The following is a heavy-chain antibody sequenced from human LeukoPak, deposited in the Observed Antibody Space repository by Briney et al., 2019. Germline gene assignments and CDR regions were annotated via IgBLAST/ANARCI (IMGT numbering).Heavy chain of an antibody. CDR3: ARGPPTPNGIRGSGHDYGDY. J-gene: IGHJ4*02. V-gene: IGHV3-7*01. CDR1: GFSFSNYW. Sequence: PGGSLRLSCAASGFSFSNYWMSWVRQGPGKGLEWVANIKQDGIEKRYVDSVKGRFTIFRDNAKSSLYLQMNSLRAEDTAVYYCARGPPTPNGIRGSGHDYGDYWGQGIQVSVSS. D-gene: IGHD2-15*01. CDR2: IKQDGIEK.